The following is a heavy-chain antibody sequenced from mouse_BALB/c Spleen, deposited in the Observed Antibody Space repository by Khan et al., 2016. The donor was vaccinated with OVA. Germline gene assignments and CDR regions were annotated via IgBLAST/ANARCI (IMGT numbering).Heavy chain of an antibody. CDR2: ISSGGDNT. CDR1: GFTFSSFT. CDR3: ARSNYGTFAY. J-gene: IGHJ3*01. D-gene: IGHD2-1*01. Sequence: EVELVESGGGLVKPGGSLKLSCAASGFTFSSFTMSWVRQTPEKRLEWVATISSGGDNTYYPDSVKGRFTISSDNAKNNLYLQMSSLRSEYTALYYCARSNYGTFAYWGQGTLVTVSA. V-gene: IGHV5-9*03.